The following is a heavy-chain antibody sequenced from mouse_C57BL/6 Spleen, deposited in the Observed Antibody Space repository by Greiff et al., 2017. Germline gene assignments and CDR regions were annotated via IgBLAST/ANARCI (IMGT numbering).Heavy chain of an antibody. Sequence: QVQLQQPGAELVKPGASVKVSCKASGYTFTSYWMHWVKQRPGHGLEWIGRIHPAGSDTNYNQKLQGKATLSVDKSDSTAYMHISSLTSEDSAVYSCGMGCNYWYFAVWGTGTTVTVSA. CDR1: GYTFTSYW. V-gene: IGHV1-74*01. D-gene: IGHD2-3*01. J-gene: IGHJ1*03. CDR2: IHPAGSDT. CDR3: GMGCNYWYFAV.